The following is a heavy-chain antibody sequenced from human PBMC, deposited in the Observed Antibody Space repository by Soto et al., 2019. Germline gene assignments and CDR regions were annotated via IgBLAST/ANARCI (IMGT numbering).Heavy chain of an antibody. Sequence: QVQLVQSGAEVEKPGASVKVSCKTSGYTFTSYYMHWVRQAPGQGVEWMGMLSPNGISTTYAQKFQDRVILIRDTASSTLYMELSSLTSEDTAVDYCGRGQYYSDTTGYYYIHYWGQGTLVTVSS. CDR2: LSPNGIST. J-gene: IGHJ4*02. D-gene: IGHD3-22*01. CDR3: GRGQYYSDTTGYYYIHY. CDR1: GYTFTSYY. V-gene: IGHV1-46*03.